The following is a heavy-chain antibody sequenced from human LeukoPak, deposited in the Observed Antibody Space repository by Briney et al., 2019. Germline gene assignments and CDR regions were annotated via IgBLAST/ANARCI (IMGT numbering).Heavy chain of an antibody. Sequence: GSLRLSCAASGFSFSDAWMSWVRQAPGKGLNWIGEINHSGSTNYNPSLQSRVTISVDTSKNQFSLKLSSVAAAETAVYFCARGVNNWNIDVFDIWGQGTMVTVSS. D-gene: IGHD1/OR15-1a*01. CDR3: ARGVNNWNIDVFDI. CDR1: GFSFSDAW. CDR2: INHSGST. J-gene: IGHJ3*02. V-gene: IGHV4-34*01.